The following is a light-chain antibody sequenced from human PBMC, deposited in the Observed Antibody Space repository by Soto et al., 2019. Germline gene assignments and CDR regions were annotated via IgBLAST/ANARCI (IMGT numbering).Light chain of an antibody. CDR2: GNS. Sequence: QSVLTQPPSVSGAPGQRVTISCTGSSSNIGAGYDVHWYQQLPGTAPKRLIYGNSNRPSGAPDRFSGSKSGTSASLAITGLQAEDEADYYCQSYDSSLSGWVFGGGTKLTVL. J-gene: IGLJ3*02. CDR3: QSYDSSLSGWV. V-gene: IGLV1-40*01. CDR1: SSNIGAGYD.